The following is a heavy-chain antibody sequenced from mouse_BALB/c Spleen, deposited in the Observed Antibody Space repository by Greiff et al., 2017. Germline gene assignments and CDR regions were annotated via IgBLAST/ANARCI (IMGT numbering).Heavy chain of an antibody. Sequence: QVHVKQSGPGLVQPSQSLSITCTVSGFSLTSYGVHWVRQSPGKGLEWLGVIWSGGSTDYNAAFISRLSISKDNSKSQVFFKMNSLQANDTAIYYCAGAYYGNFFAYWGQGTLVTVSA. CDR1: GFSLTSYG. D-gene: IGHD2-10*01. CDR2: IWSGGST. J-gene: IGHJ3*01. CDR3: AGAYYGNFFAY. V-gene: IGHV2-2*02.